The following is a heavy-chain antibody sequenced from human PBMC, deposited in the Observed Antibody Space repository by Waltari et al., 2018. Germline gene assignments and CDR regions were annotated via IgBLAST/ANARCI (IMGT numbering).Heavy chain of an antibody. J-gene: IGHJ6*03. CDR2: IHYSGRS. Sequence: QVQLQESGPGLVKPSETLSLPCPVSGGPTSTYYWSWVRQSPGKGLEWIGYIHYSGRSVYTPSLRSRVAISLDTPNNQFSLRLRSVTAADAAIYYCARADTSTSYFYYYMDVWGKGTTVTVSS. CDR3: ARADTSTSYFYYYMDV. D-gene: IGHD1-26*01. V-gene: IGHV4-59*01. CDR1: GGPTSTYY.